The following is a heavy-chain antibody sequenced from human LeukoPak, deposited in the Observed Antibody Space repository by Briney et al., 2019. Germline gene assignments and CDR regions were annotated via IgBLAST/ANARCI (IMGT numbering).Heavy chain of an antibody. CDR1: GFAFSTSD. V-gene: IGHV3-13*01. CDR2: IGKAGDT. J-gene: IGHJ5*02. D-gene: IGHD4-11*01. CDR3: ARGDYMGFDP. Sequence: GGSLRLSCAASGFAFSTSDMHWVRQAAGQGLEWVSGIGKAGDTYYLDSVRGRFTIFRENDENSVYLQMNNLRAGDTAVYYWARGDYMGFDPWGQGTLVTVSS.